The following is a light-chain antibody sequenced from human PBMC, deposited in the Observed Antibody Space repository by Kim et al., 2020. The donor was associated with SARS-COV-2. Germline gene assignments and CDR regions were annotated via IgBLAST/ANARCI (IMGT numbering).Light chain of an antibody. V-gene: IGLV4-69*01. Sequence: QPVLTQSPSASASLGTSVKLTCTLSSEYKTYAIAWHQQLPEKGPRYLMNVDSDGSHTRGDGILDRFSGSSSGAERYLTISSLQPEDEADYYCLTWGPGIRVFGGGTQLTVL. J-gene: IGLJ2*01. CDR1: SEYKTYA. CDR2: VDSDGSH. CDR3: LTWGPGIRV.